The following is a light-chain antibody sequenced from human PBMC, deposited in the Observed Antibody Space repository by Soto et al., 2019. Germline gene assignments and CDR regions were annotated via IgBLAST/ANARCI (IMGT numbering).Light chain of an antibody. CDR2: KAS. J-gene: IGKJ2*01. Sequence: DIQMTQSPSTLSASVGDRVTITCRASRSISSWLAWYQQKPGKAPKPLIYKASSLESGVPSRFSGSGSGTEFALTITSLQPDDFATYYGQQYNSYPYTFGQGTKLEIK. CDR1: RSISSW. V-gene: IGKV1-5*03. CDR3: QQYNSYPYT.